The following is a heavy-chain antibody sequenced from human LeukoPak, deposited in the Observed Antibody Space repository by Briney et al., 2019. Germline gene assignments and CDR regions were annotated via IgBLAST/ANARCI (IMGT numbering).Heavy chain of an antibody. J-gene: IGHJ4*02. CDR2: ISSSSSYI. D-gene: IGHD3-22*01. CDR3: ARDNPKKYYDSSGYQVGFDY. CDR1: GFTFSSYS. Sequence: GGSLRLSCAASGFTFSSYSMNWVRQAPGKGLEWVSSISSSSSYIYYADSVKGRFTISRDNAKNSLYLQMNSLRAEDTAVYYCARDNPKKYYDSSGYQVGFDYWGQGALVTVSS. V-gene: IGHV3-21*01.